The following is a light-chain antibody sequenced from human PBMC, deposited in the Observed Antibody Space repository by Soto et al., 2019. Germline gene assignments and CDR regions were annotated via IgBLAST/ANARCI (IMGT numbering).Light chain of an antibody. V-gene: IGKV3-15*01. CDR2: GAS. Sequence: PGKRAPLSCRASQSVSSNLAWYQQKPGQAPRLLIYGASNRATGIPARFSGSGSGTEFTLTISSLQSEDFAVYYCQQYDYWPRTFGQGTKVDIK. CDR3: QQYDYWPRT. J-gene: IGKJ1*01. CDR1: QSVSSN.